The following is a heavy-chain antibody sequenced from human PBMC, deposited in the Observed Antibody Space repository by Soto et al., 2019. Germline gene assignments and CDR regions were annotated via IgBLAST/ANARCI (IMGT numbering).Heavy chain of an antibody. Sequence: SETLSLTCTVSGGSISSSSYYWGWIRQPPGKGLEWIGSIYYSGSTYYNPSLKSRVTISVDTSKNQFSLKLSSVTAADTAVYYCASPDFWSGYPEGYSDVWGKGTTVTVSS. J-gene: IGHJ6*04. CDR3: ASPDFWSGYPEGYSDV. CDR1: GGSISSSSYY. V-gene: IGHV4-39*01. CDR2: IYYSGST. D-gene: IGHD3-3*01.